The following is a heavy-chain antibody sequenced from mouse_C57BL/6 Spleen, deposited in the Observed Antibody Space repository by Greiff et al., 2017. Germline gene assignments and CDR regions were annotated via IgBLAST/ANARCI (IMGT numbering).Heavy chain of an antibody. J-gene: IGHJ3*01. V-gene: IGHV1-69*01. Sequence: VQLQQSGAELVMPGASVKLSCKASGYTFTSYWMHWVKQRPGQGLEWIGEIDPSDSYTIYNQKFKGKSTLTVDKSSSTAYMQLSSLTSEDSAVYYCARKEDYDYDGGAWFAYWGQGTLVTVSA. CDR2: IDPSDSYT. CDR3: ARKEDYDYDGGAWFAY. CDR1: GYTFTSYW. D-gene: IGHD2-4*01.